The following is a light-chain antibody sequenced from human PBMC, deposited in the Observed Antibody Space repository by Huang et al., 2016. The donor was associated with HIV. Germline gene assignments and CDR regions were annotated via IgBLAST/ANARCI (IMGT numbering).Light chain of an antibody. V-gene: IGKV1-33*01. Sequence: DIQMTQSPSSLSSSVGDSVTITCQALQDINDYVNWYQQKPGKAPKLLIYHVSNLETGVPSRFSGSGSGTDFTFTVSSLQPEDIATYYCQQYDSFPITLGQGTQLEIK. J-gene: IGKJ5*01. CDR3: QQYDSFPIT. CDR1: QDINDY. CDR2: HVS.